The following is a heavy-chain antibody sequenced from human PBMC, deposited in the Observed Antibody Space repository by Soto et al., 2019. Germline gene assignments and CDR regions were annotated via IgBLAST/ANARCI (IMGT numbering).Heavy chain of an antibody. V-gene: IGHV3-23*01. CDR1: GFTFSHA. J-gene: IGHJ4*02. CDR2: ISGSGGIT. D-gene: IGHD3-10*01. CDR3: AKDYYGSETNYFDY. Sequence: GGSLRLSCAASGFTFSHAMSWVRQAPGKGLEWVSGISGSGGITYYADSVKGRFTISRDNSKKTLYLQMNSLRAEDTAVCYCAKDYYGSETNYFDYWGQGTRVTVSS.